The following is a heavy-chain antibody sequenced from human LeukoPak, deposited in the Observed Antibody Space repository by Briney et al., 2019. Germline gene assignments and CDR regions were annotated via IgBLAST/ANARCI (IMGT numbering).Heavy chain of an antibody. CDR2: IYYSGNT. CDR1: GVSISSSNSY. Sequence: SETLSLTCTVSGVSISSSNSYWGWIRQPPGKGLEWIGSIYYSGNTYYNASLKSQVSISIDTSKNQFSLKLSSVTAADTAVYYCARDTYYYDSSGYHFDYWGQGTLVTVSS. CDR3: ARDTYYYDSSGYHFDY. J-gene: IGHJ4*02. D-gene: IGHD3-22*01. V-gene: IGHV4-39*07.